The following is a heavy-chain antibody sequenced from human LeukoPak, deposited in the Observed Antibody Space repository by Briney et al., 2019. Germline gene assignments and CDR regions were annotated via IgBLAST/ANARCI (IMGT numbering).Heavy chain of an antibody. D-gene: IGHD2-2*02. V-gene: IGHV4-34*01. J-gene: IGHJ3*02. Sequence: SETLSLTCAVYGGSFSGYYWSWIRQPPGKGLGWIGEINHSGSTNYNPSLKSRVTISVDTSKNQFSLKLSSVTAADTAVYYCARVDCSSTSCYKPDAFDIWGQGTMVTVSS. CDR3: ARVDCSSTSCYKPDAFDI. CDR1: GGSFSGYY. CDR2: INHSGST.